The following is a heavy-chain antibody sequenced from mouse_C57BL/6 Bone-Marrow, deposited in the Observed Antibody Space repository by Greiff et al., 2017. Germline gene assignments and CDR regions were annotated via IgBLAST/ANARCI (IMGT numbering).Heavy chain of an antibody. CDR3: AREDGKGGY. J-gene: IGHJ2*01. CDR2: IDPSDSET. V-gene: IGHV1-52*01. Sequence: QVQLKQSGAELVRPGSSVKLSCKASGYTFTSYWMHWVKQRPIQGLEWIGNIDPSDSETHYNQKFKDKATLTVDKSSSTAYMQLSSLTSEDSAVYYCAREDGKGGYWGQGTTLTVSS. D-gene: IGHD2-1*01. CDR1: GYTFTSYW.